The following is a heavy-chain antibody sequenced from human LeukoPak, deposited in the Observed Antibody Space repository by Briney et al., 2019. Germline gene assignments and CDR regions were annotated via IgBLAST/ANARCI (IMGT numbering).Heavy chain of an antibody. V-gene: IGHV3-30*18. J-gene: IGHJ4*02. CDR3: AKAANWGSFDY. Sequence: GGSLRLSCAASGFTFSSYGMHWVRQAPGKGLEWVAVISYDGSNKYYADSVKGRFTISRDNSKNTLYLQMNSLRAEDTAVYYCAKAANWGSFDYWGQGTLVTVSS. CDR1: GFTFSSYG. CDR2: ISYDGSNK. D-gene: IGHD7-27*01.